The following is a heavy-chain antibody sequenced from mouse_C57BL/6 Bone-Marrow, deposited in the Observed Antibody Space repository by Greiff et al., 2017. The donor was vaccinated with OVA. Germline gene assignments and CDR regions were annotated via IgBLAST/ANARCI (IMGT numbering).Heavy chain of an antibody. Sequence: VQLQQPGAELVRPGTSVKLSCKASGYTFTSYWMHWVKQRPGQGLEWIGVIDPSDSYTNYNQKFKGKATLTVDTSSSTAYMQLSSLTSEDSAVYYCARFPHYYGSSYDWGQGTTLTVSS. CDR1: GYTFTSYW. V-gene: IGHV1-59*01. D-gene: IGHD1-1*01. J-gene: IGHJ2*01. CDR2: IDPSDSYT. CDR3: ARFPHYYGSSYD.